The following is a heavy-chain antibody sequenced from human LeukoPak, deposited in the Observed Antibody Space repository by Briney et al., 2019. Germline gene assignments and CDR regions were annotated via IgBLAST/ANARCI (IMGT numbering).Heavy chain of an antibody. CDR1: GFTFSSYA. CDR3: ARESTGWYPDY. D-gene: IGHD6-19*01. V-gene: IGHV3-30*04. Sequence: GGSLRLSCAASGFTFSSYAMHWVRQAPGKGLEWVAVISYDGSNKYYADSVKGRFTISRDNSKNTLYLQLNSLRAEDTAVYYCARESTGWYPDYWGQGTLVTVSS. CDR2: ISYDGSNK. J-gene: IGHJ4*02.